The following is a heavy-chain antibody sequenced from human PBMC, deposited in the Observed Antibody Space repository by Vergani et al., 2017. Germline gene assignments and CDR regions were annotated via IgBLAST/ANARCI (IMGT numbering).Heavy chain of an antibody. J-gene: IGHJ4*02. V-gene: IGHV4-30-2*01. D-gene: IGHD3-22*01. CDR3: ARGHDSSGYYYDY. CDR1: GGSISSGGYS. CDR2: IYHSGST. Sequence: QLQLQESGSGLVKPSQTLSLTCAVSGGSISSGGYSWSWIRQPPGKGLERIGYIYHSGSTYYHPSLKSRVTISVDRSKNQFSLKLSSVTAADTAVYYCARGHDSSGYYYDYWGQGTLVTVSS.